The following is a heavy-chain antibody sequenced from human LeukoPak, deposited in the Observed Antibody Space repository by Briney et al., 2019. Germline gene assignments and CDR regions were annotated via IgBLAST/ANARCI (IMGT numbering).Heavy chain of an antibody. CDR2: INPNSGGT. V-gene: IGHV1-2*02. J-gene: IGHJ6*03. CDR3: ARVEWLVQRHYYYYMDV. Sequence: ASVKVSCKASGYTFTGYYMHWVRQAPGQGLEWMGWINPNSGGTNYAQKFQGRVTMTRDTSISTAYMELSRLRSDDTAVYYCARVEWLVQRHYYYYMDVWGKGTTVTVSS. D-gene: IGHD6-19*01. CDR1: GYTFTGYY.